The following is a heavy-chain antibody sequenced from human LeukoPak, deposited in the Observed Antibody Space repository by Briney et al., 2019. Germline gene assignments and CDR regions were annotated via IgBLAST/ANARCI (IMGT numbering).Heavy chain of an antibody. V-gene: IGHV4-59*08. Sequence: EASEALSLTCTVSGGSISSYYWSWIRQPPGKGLEWIGYIYYSGSTNYNPSLKSRVTISVDTSKNQFSLKLSSVTAADTAVYYCARQRRGYSYGYGWFDPWGQGTLVTVSS. CDR1: GGSISSYY. D-gene: IGHD5-18*01. J-gene: IGHJ5*02. CDR3: ARQRRGYSYGYGWFDP. CDR2: IYYSGST.